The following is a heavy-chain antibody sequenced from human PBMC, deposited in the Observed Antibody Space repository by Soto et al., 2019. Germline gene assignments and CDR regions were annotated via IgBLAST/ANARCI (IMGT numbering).Heavy chain of an antibody. V-gene: IGHV3-30*19. CDR3: ARDHSYGQTSLAY. J-gene: IGHJ4*02. Sequence: GVSLRLSCSASGLTFSSYGMHWVRQAPGKGLEWVAVIWYDGSNKYYADSVKGRFTIPRDNSKNTLYLQMNSLRAEDTAVYYCARDHSYGQTSLAYWGQGTLVTV. D-gene: IGHD5-18*01. CDR2: IWYDGSNK. CDR1: GLTFSSYG.